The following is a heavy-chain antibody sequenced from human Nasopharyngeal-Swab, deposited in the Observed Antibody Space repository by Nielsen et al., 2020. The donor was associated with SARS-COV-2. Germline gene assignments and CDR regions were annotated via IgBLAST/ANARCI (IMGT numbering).Heavy chain of an antibody. Sequence: SETLSLTCTVSGGSISSSSYYWGWIRQPPGKGLEWIGSIYYSGSTYYNPSLKSRVTISVDTSKNQFSLKLSSVTAADTAVYYCARLPLKNILTGYAYGFDPWGQGTLVTVSS. V-gene: IGHV4-39*01. CDR2: IYYSGST. CDR3: ARLPLKNILTGYAYGFDP. D-gene: IGHD3-9*01. CDR1: GGSISSSSYY. J-gene: IGHJ5*02.